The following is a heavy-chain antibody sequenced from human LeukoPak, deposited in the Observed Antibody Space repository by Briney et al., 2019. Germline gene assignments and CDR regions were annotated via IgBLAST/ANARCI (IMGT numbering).Heavy chain of an antibody. J-gene: IGHJ4*02. CDR3: AREHSGSYSQPLDYFDS. CDR2: ISAYNDNT. CDR1: GYTFTNCD. V-gene: IGHV1-18*01. Sequence: ASVKVSCKASGYTFTNCDISWVRQAPGQGLEWMGWISAYNDNTNYAQKLQGSVTMTTDTSTSTAYMELRSLRSDDTAVYYCAREHSGSYSQPLDYFDSWGQGTLVTVYS. D-gene: IGHD1-26*01.